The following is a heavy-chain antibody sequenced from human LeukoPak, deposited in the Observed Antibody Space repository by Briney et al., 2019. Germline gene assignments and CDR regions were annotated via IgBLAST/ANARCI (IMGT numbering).Heavy chain of an antibody. D-gene: IGHD6-19*01. Sequence: SETLSLTCTVSGGSISSYYRSWIRQPPGKGLEWIGYIYYSGSTNYNPSLKSRVTISVDTSKNQFSLKLSSVTAADTAVYYCASQYSSGWLNYWGQGTLVTVSS. CDR2: IYYSGST. CDR3: ASQYSSGWLNY. V-gene: IGHV4-59*08. J-gene: IGHJ4*02. CDR1: GGSISSYY.